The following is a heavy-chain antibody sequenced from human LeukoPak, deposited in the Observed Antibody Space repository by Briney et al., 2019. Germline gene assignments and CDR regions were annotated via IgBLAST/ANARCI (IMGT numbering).Heavy chain of an antibody. V-gene: IGHV3-30-3*01. CDR1: GFTFSSYA. J-gene: IGHJ4*02. Sequence: GGSLRLSCAASGFTFSSYAMHWVRQAPGKGLEWVAVISYDGSNKYYADSVKGRFTISRDNAKNSLYLQMNSLRAEDTAVYYCASAGYRSGWHFDYWGQGTLVTVSS. CDR3: ASAGYRSGWHFDY. CDR2: ISYDGSNK. D-gene: IGHD6-19*01.